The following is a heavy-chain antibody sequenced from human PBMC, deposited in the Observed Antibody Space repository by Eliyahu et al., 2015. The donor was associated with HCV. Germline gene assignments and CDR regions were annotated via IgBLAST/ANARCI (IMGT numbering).Heavy chain of an antibody. CDR3: ARGPEGTQTFTDSFDI. J-gene: IGHJ3*02. D-gene: IGHD1-7*01. V-gene: IGHV4-38-2*02. CDR2: IXPSSSWENX. CDR1: XYSSSSDYF. Sequence: QVQLQESGPGLVKPSETLTLTCNVXXYSSSSDYFLAWIRQTPGKGLEWVASIXPSSSWENXHYNPSLKSRVTISIETSPTQSLLRLHSVSAGDTAVYFCARGPEGTQTFTDSFDIWGQGTMVTVSS.